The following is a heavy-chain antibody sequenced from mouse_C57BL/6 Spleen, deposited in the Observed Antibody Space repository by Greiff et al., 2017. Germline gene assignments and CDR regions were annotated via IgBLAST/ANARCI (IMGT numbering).Heavy chain of an antibody. CDR3: AEGNSWFAY. CDR2: IYPRSGNT. CDR1: GYTFTSYG. Sequence: QVQLQQSGAELARPGASVKLSCKASGYTFTSYGISWVKQRTGQGLEWIGEIYPRSGNTYYNEKFKGKATLTADKSSSTAYMGLRSLTSEDSAVYVCAEGNSWFAYWGQGTLVTVSA. V-gene: IGHV1-81*01. J-gene: IGHJ3*01. D-gene: IGHD2-1*01.